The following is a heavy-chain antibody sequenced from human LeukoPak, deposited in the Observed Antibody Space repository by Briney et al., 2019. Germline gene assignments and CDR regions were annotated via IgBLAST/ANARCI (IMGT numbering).Heavy chain of an antibody. Sequence: GGSLRLSCAASGFPFNSYWMHWVRQAPGKGLVWVSRINSDGSSTSYADSVKGRFTISRDNAKNTLYLQMNSLRAEDTAVYYCASAARPYASGGSCDAGWFDPWGQGTLVTVSS. V-gene: IGHV3-74*01. CDR3: ASAARPYASGGSCDAGWFDP. D-gene: IGHD2-15*01. CDR1: GFPFNSYW. J-gene: IGHJ5*02. CDR2: INSDGSST.